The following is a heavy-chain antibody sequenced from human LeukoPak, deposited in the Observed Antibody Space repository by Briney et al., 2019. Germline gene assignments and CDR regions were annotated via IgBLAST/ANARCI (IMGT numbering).Heavy chain of an antibody. V-gene: IGHV4-30-2*01. CDR2: IYHSGST. D-gene: IGHD6-13*01. Sequence: SQTLSLTCAVSGGSISSGGYSWSWIRQPPGKGLEWIGYIYHSGSTYYNPSLKSRVTISVDRSKNQFSLKLSSVTAADTAVYYCARLVAATGNFDYWGQGNLVTVSS. CDR1: GGSISSGGYS. J-gene: IGHJ4*02. CDR3: ARLVAATGNFDY.